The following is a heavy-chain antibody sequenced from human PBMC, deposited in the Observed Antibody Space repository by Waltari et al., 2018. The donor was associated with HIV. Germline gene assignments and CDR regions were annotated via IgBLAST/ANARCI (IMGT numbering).Heavy chain of an antibody. J-gene: IGHJ4*02. CDR1: GYSISSGYY. CDR2: IYRSGTT. D-gene: IGHD6-13*01. CDR3: AREDSTLTHFDY. Sequence: QVQLQESGPGLVKPSETLSLTCAVSGYSISSGYYWAWIRRPPGKGLEWIGTIYRSGTTYYNPSLKSRVAISVDTSKNQFSLKLNFVTAADTAVYYCAREDSTLTHFDYWGQGTLVTVSS. V-gene: IGHV4-38-2*02.